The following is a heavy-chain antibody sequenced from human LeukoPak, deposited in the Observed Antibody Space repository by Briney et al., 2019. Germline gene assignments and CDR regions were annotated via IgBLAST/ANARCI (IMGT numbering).Heavy chain of an antibody. Sequence: TSETLSHTCTVSGGSVSSYYWSWIRQPPGKGLEWIAYIYYSGSTKYNPSLKSRVTISLDRSKNQFSLKLRSVTAADTAVYYCARLQVHCGGDCYTRWFDPWGQGTLVTVSS. V-gene: IGHV4-59*08. CDR2: IYYSGST. CDR3: ARLQVHCGGDCYTRWFDP. J-gene: IGHJ5*02. D-gene: IGHD2-21*02. CDR1: GGSVSSYY.